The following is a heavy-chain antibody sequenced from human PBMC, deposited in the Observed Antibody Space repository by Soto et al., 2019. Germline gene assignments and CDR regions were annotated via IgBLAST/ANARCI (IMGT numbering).Heavy chain of an antibody. CDR3: AKDMEYNWNDVVFDP. J-gene: IGHJ5*02. V-gene: IGHV3-9*01. CDR2: ISWNSGSI. D-gene: IGHD1-20*01. CDR1: GFTFDDYA. Sequence: PGGSLRLSCAASGFTFDDYAMHWVRQAPGKGLEWVSGISWNSGSIGYADSVKGRFTISRDNAKNSLYLQMNSLRAEDTALYYCAKDMEYNWNDVVFDPWGQGTLVTVSS.